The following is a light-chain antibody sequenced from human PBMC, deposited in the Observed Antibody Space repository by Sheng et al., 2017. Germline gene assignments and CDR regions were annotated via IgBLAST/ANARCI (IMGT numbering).Light chain of an antibody. CDR3: QQYNSYPLT. V-gene: IGKV3-15*01. J-gene: IGKJ4*01. CDR2: GAS. CDR1: QSVGIK. Sequence: EVVMTQSPATLALSPGGRATLSCRASQSVGIKLAWYQQTPGQAPRLLIYGASSRATGIPARFSGSGSGTDFTLTISSLQSEDFAVYYCQQYNSYPLTFGGGTKVEIK.